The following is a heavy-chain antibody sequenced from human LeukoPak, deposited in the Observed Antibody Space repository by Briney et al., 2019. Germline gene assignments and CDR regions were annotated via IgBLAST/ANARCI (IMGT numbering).Heavy chain of an antibody. D-gene: IGHD6-19*01. CDR3: ARGVAVAANWFDP. V-gene: IGHV4-38-2*01. J-gene: IGHJ5*02. CDR2: IYHSGST. Sequence: SETLSLTCAVYGGPFSGYYWGWIRQPPGKGLEWIGSIYHSGSTYYNPSLKSRVTISVDTSKNQFSLRLSSVTAADTAVYYCARGVAVAANWFDPWGQGTLVTVSS. CDR1: GGPFSGYY.